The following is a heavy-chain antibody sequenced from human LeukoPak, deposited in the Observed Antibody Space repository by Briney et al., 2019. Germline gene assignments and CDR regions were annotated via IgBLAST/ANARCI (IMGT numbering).Heavy chain of an antibody. Sequence: GGSLRLSCAASGFNFRTYGFHWVRQAPGKGLEWVAVICYDGSCKYYADSVKGRFTMSRDDSTNTVYLQMNSLRLEDTAVYYCAKVSSWYDLDYWGQGTLVTVSS. CDR1: GFNFRTYG. D-gene: IGHD6-13*01. J-gene: IGHJ4*02. V-gene: IGHV3-30*18. CDR2: ICYDGSCK. CDR3: AKVSSWYDLDY.